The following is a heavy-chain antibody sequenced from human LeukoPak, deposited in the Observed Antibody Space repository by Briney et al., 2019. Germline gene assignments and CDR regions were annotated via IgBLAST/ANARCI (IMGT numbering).Heavy chain of an antibody. CDR3: ARVALPPGDAFGI. J-gene: IGHJ3*02. Sequence: SETLSLTCTVSGGSISSYYWSWIRQSPGKGLEWIGYIYYSGSTNYNPSLKSRVAISVDTSKNQFSLKLSSVTAADTAVYYCARVALPPGDAFGIWGQGTMVTVSS. CDR2: IYYSGST. D-gene: IGHD3-16*01. CDR1: GGSISSYY. V-gene: IGHV4-59*01.